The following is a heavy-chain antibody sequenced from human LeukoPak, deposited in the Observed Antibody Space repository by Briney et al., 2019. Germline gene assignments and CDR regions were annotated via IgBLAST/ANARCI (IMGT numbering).Heavy chain of an antibody. CDR3: ARCDPFWGFDY. Sequence: GGSLRLSCAASGFTFSSYEMNWVRQAPGKGLEWVSYISSSGSTIYYADSVKSRFTISRDNAKNSLYLQMNSLRAEDTAVYYCARCDPFWGFDYWGQGTLVTVSS. CDR1: GFTFSSYE. CDR2: ISSSGSTI. D-gene: IGHD3-16*01. J-gene: IGHJ4*02. V-gene: IGHV3-48*03.